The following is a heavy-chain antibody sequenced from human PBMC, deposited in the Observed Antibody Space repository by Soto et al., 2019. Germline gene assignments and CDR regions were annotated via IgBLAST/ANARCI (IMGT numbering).Heavy chain of an antibody. D-gene: IGHD3-22*01. CDR1: GYTFTSSG. Sequence: ASVKVSCKASGYTFTSSGISWVRQAPGQGLEWMGWISAYNGNTNYAQNLQGRVTMTTDTSTSTAYMELRSLRSDDTAVYYCARGRYYYDSSGSRRYYYGMDVWGQGTTVTVSS. V-gene: IGHV1-18*01. CDR3: ARGRYYYDSSGSRRYYYGMDV. CDR2: ISAYNGNT. J-gene: IGHJ6*02.